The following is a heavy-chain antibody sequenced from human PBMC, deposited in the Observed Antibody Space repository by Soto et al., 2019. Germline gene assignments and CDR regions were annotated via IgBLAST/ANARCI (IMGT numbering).Heavy chain of an antibody. D-gene: IGHD5-12*01. CDR2: IIPVLGIP. V-gene: IGHV1-69*02. CDR1: GGTLSSDS. Sequence: QVQLVQSGAELKKPGSSVKVSCMSSGGTLSSDSFSWVRQAPGQGLEWMGRIIPVLGIPNYAQKFQGRLTISADSSTTTGYMELISLTSEDTAVYYCARVVDFYFDDWGQGTMVTVSS. J-gene: IGHJ4*02. CDR3: ARVVDFYFDD.